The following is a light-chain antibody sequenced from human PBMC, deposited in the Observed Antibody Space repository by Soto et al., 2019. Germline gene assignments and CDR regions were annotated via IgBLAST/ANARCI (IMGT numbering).Light chain of an antibody. J-gene: IGLJ1*01. Sequence: QSALTQPRSVSGSPGQSVTISCIGTSSDVGGYNYVSWYQQHPGKAPKLMIYDVSKRPSGVPDRFTGSRSGNKASLTISGLQAEAEADYYCCSYAGSYSPFGTGTKLTVL. CDR1: SSDVGGYNY. V-gene: IGLV2-11*01. CDR2: DVS. CDR3: CSYAGSYSP.